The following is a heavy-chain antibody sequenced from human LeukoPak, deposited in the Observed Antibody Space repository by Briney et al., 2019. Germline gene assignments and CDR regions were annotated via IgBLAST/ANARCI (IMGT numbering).Heavy chain of an antibody. CDR3: ARRIVAGPDAFDI. D-gene: IGHD6-19*01. J-gene: IGHJ3*02. CDR1: GGTFSSYA. CDR2: IIPILGIA. V-gene: IGHV1-69*04. Sequence: GASVKVSCKASGGTFSSYAISWVRQAPGQGLGWMGRIIPILGIANYAQKFQGRVTITADKSTSTAYMELSSLRSEDTAVYYCARRIVAGPDAFDIWGQGTMVTVSS.